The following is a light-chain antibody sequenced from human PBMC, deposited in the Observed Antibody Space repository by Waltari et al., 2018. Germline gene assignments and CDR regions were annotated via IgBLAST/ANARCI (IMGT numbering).Light chain of an antibody. CDR1: QSITNW. CDR2: KAS. V-gene: IGKV1-5*03. CDR3: QQYDNYWT. Sequence: DIQMTQSPSTLSASVGDRVTITCRASQSITNWLAWYQQKPGKAPKLLIYKASNLESGVPSRFSGRGSGTEFTLTISSLQPDDFATYCCQQYDNYWTFGQGTKVEIK. J-gene: IGKJ1*01.